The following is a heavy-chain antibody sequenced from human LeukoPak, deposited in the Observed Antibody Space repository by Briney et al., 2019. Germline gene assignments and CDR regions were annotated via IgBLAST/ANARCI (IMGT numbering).Heavy chain of an antibody. J-gene: IGHJ4*02. CDR1: GFTFDDYA. D-gene: IGHD3-22*01. Sequence: GRSLRLSCAASGFTFDDYAMHWVRRAPGKGLEWVSGISWNSGSIGYADSVKGRFTISRDNAKNSLYLQMNSLRAEYTAWFFXXXXVTYYYDSSGYRFGYWGQGTLVTVSS. CDR3: XXXVTYYYDSSGYRFGY. V-gene: IGHV3-9*01. CDR2: ISWNSGSI.